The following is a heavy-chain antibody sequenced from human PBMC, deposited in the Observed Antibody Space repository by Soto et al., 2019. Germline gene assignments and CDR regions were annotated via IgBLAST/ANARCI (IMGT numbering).Heavy chain of an antibody. D-gene: IGHD3-16*01. V-gene: IGHV3-23*01. CDR1: GFKFSNYA. CDR2: ISATGGGT. J-gene: IGHJ4*02. Sequence: GGSLRLSCAASGFKFSNYAMSWVRQAPGKGLEWVSLISATGGGTYYADSVKGRFTISRDNSHNTLYLQVHSLTAEDTAVYYCAKDRRAGGNSAFYFDFWSQGAQVTVSS. CDR3: AKDRRAGGNSAFYFDF.